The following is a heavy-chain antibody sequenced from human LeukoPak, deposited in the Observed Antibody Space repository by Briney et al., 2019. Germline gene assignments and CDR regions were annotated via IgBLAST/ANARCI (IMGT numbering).Heavy chain of an antibody. V-gene: IGHV1-69*13. D-gene: IGHD3-3*01. CDR2: IIPIFGTA. J-gene: IGHJ6*02. CDR3: ARDYITIFGVVINYYGMDV. CDR1: GGTFSSYA. Sequence: SVKVSCKASGGTFSSYAISWVRQAPGQGLEWMGGIIPIFGTANYAQKFQGRVTITADESTSTAYMELSSLRSEDTAVYYCARDYITIFGVVINYYGMDVWGQGTTVTVSS.